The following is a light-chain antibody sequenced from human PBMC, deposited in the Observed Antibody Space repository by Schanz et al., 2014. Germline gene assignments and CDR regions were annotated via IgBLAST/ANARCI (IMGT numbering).Light chain of an antibody. CDR1: QSVASN. V-gene: IGKV3-15*01. Sequence: EIVMTQSPATLSVSPGERATLSCRASQSVASNLAWYQQKPGQAPRLLIYAASTRATGIPARFSGSGSGPEFTLTISRLEPEDFAVYYCQHYSLSPLFGQGTKVEIK. CDR3: QHYSLSPL. J-gene: IGKJ1*01. CDR2: AAS.